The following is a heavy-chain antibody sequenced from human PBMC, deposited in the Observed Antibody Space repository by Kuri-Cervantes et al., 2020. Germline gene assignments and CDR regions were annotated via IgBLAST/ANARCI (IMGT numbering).Heavy chain of an antibody. Sequence: GGSLRLSCAASGISISGHWMSWVRQAPGKGLEWVANIKQDGSEKRYVDSVKGRFTISRDNAQNSLFLQMNSLRAEDTALYYCAKDMGPNDYYYYGMDVWGQGTTVTVSS. J-gene: IGHJ6*02. D-gene: IGHD1-26*01. CDR2: IKQDGSEK. V-gene: IGHV3-7*03. CDR3: AKDMGPNDYYYYGMDV. CDR1: GISISGHW.